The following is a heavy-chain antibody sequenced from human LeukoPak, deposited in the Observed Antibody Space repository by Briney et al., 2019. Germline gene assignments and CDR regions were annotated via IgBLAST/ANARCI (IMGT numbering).Heavy chain of an antibody. CDR2: ISYDGSNK. CDR3: AKGESYYAIDY. D-gene: IGHD1-26*01. J-gene: IGHJ4*02. V-gene: IGHV3-30*18. CDR1: GFTFSSYG. Sequence: PGGSLRLSCAASGFTFSSYGMHWVRQAPGKGLEWVAVISYDGSNKYYADSVKGRFTISRDNSKSTLYLQMNSLRAEDTAVYYCAKGESYYAIDYWGQGTLVTVSS.